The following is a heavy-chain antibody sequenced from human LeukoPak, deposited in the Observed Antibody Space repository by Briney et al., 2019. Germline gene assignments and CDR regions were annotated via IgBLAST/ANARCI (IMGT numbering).Heavy chain of an antibody. D-gene: IGHD3-10*01. J-gene: IGHJ6*02. CDR1: GGSISSYY. Sequence: SETLSLTCTVSGGSISSYYWSWIRQPPGKGLEWIGYIYYSGSTNYNPSLKSRVTISVDTSKNQFSLKLSSVTAADTAVYYCARSWFGRRLKNYYYYYGMDVWGQGTTVTVSS. CDR3: ARSWFGRRLKNYYYYYGMDV. V-gene: IGHV4-59*01. CDR2: IYYSGST.